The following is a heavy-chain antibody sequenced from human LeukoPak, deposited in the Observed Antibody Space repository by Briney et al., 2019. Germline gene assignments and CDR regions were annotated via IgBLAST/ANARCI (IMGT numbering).Heavy chain of an antibody. CDR2: INWNGGST. Sequence: PGGSLRLSCAASGFTFSTYWMSWVRQAPGKGLEWVSGINWNGGSTGYADSVKGRFTISRDNAKNSLYLQMNSLRAEDTALYYCARFNSGSYYRGDAFDIWGQGTMVTVSS. V-gene: IGHV3-20*04. CDR3: ARFNSGSYYRGDAFDI. J-gene: IGHJ3*02. D-gene: IGHD1-26*01. CDR1: GFTFSTYW.